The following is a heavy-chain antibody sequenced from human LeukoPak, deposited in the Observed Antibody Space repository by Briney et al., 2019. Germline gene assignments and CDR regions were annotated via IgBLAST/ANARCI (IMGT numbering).Heavy chain of an antibody. D-gene: IGHD1-26*01. Sequence: GGSLRLSCAASGFTFSSYAMSWVRQAPGKGLEWVSAISGSGGSTYYADSVKGRFTISRDNSKNTLYLQMNSLRAEDTAVYYCANLVGASSSVHWGQGTLVTVSS. V-gene: IGHV3-23*01. CDR3: ANLVGASSSVH. CDR2: ISGSGGST. CDR1: GFTFSSYA. J-gene: IGHJ4*02.